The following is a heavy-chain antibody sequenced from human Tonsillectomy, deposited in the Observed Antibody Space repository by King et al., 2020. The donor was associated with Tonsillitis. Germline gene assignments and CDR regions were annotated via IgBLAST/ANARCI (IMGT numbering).Heavy chain of an antibody. CDR1: GGRGRRKE. J-gene: IGHJ3*02. CDR2: RRGRGRRK. V-gene: IGHV3-23*04. D-gene: IGHD3-3*01. CDR3: AKAPFEWLLPDDNFDI. Sequence: VQRGEAGGGVVKTGGWRRIECEAEGGRGRRKERRGGGEEKGKGREGGEKRRGRGRRKEEEDSGKGRFTISRDNSKNTLYLQMNSLRAEDAAVYYCAKAPFEWLLPDDNFDIWGQGTMVTVSS.